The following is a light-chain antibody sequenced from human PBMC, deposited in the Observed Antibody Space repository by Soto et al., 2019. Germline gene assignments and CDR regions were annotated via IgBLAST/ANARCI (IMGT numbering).Light chain of an antibody. CDR2: GTS. Sequence: EIVLTQFPGTLSLSPGERATLSCRASQSVFTKHVAWYQQKPGQAPSLLISGTSNRAAGVPDRFSATGSGTDFSLTISRLQPEDSAVYYCQHYGASPPDTFGQGSKLEIK. V-gene: IGKV3-20*01. CDR1: QSVFTKH. J-gene: IGKJ2*01. CDR3: QHYGASPPDT.